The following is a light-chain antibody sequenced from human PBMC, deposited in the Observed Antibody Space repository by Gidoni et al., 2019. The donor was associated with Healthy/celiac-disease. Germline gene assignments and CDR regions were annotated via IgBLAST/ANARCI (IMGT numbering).Light chain of an antibody. Sequence: QSALTQPASVSGSPGQSITISCTGTSSDVGSYNLVAWYQPHPGKAPKLMIYEVSKRPSGVSNRVSGSKSGNTASLTISGLQAEDEADYYCCSYAGSSTNYVFGTGTKVTVL. CDR1: SSDVGSYNL. CDR3: CSYAGSSTNYV. J-gene: IGLJ1*01. V-gene: IGLV2-23*02. CDR2: EVS.